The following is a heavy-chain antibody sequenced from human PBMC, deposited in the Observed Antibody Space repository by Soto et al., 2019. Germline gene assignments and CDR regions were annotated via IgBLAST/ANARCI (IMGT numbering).Heavy chain of an antibody. CDR2: IYYSGST. J-gene: IGHJ4*02. Sequence: PSETLSLTCTVSGGSISSSSYYWGWIRQPPGKGLEWIGSIYYSGSTYYNPSLKSRVTISVDTSKNQFSLKLSSVTAADTAVYYCARHLDYDILTGYYDSYWGQGTLVTVSS. CDR3: ARHLDYDILTGYYDSY. D-gene: IGHD3-9*01. V-gene: IGHV4-39*01. CDR1: GGSISSSSYY.